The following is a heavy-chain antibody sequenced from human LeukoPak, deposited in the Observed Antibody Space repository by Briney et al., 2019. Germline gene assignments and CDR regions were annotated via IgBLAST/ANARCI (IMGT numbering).Heavy chain of an antibody. CDR3: AKDRRHSSPLNWFDP. D-gene: IGHD6-19*01. Sequence: PGGSLRLSCAASGFTFSSYAMSWVRQAPGKGLEWVSAISGSGGSTYYADSVKGRFTISRDNSKNTLYLQMNSLRAVDTAVYYCAKDRRHSSPLNWFDPWGQGTLVTVSS. CDR1: GFTFSSYA. J-gene: IGHJ5*02. V-gene: IGHV3-23*01. CDR2: ISGSGGST.